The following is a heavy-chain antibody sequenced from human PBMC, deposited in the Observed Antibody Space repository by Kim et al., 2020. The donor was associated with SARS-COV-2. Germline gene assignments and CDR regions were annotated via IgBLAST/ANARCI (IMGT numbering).Heavy chain of an antibody. V-gene: IGHV3-74*01. Sequence: TIYTDSVRGRITSTRDNTKNTLCLQMNSMGAEDTALYYCVFFRKPGGMDVWGQGTTVTVSS. CDR2: T. D-gene: IGHD3-3*01. J-gene: IGHJ6*02. CDR3: VFFRKPGGMDV.